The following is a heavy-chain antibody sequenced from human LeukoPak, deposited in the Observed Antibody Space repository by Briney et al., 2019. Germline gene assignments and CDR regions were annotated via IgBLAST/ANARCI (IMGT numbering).Heavy chain of an antibody. J-gene: IGHJ3*02. CDR1: GGSFSGYY. Sequence: PSETLSLTCAVYGGSFSGYYWSWIRQPPGKGLEWIGEINHSGSTNCNPSLRSRVTISVDTSKNQFSLKLSSVTAADTAVYYCARGSVWYSGSYYALWVRAFDIWGQGTMVTVSS. V-gene: IGHV4-34*01. CDR2: INHSGST. D-gene: IGHD1-26*01. CDR3: ARGSVWYSGSYYALWVRAFDI.